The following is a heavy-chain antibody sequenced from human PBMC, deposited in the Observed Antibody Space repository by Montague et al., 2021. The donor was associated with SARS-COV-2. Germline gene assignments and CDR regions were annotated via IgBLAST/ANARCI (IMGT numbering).Heavy chain of an antibody. D-gene: IGHD3-10*01. Sequence: PALVKPTQTLTLTCTFSGFSLRSDDEGVAWIRQSPGQALKWLAVIYWNGDKRYSPSLQRRLTITKDTSENQVVLTITNMDPVDTATYYCAHRGMIRGLIFDYWGQGTLVTVSS. V-gene: IGHV2-5*01. CDR2: IYWNGDK. CDR1: GFSLRSDDEG. CDR3: AHRGMIRGLIFDY. J-gene: IGHJ4*02.